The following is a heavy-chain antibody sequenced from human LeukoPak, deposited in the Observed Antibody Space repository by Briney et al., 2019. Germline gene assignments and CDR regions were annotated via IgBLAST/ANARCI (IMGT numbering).Heavy chain of an antibody. CDR3: ARDVRYCSGGSCQQGDAFDI. V-gene: IGHV3-21*01. Sequence: GGSLRLSCAASGFTFSSYSMNWVRQAPGNGLEWVSSMSSSSSYIYYADSVKGRFTISRDNAKNSLYLQMNSLRAEDTAVYYCARDVRYCSGGSCQQGDAFDIWGQGTMVTVSS. CDR1: GFTFSSYS. CDR2: MSSSSSYI. D-gene: IGHD2-15*01. J-gene: IGHJ3*02.